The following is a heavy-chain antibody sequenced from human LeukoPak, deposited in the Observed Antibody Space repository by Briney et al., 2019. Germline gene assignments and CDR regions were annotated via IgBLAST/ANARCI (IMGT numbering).Heavy chain of an antibody. CDR1: GDSVSNNGAA. CDR3: AGDGYGDYYLHY. D-gene: IGHD2-21*02. CDR2: IYYRSKWNN. Sequence: SQTLSLTCAISGDSVSNNGAAWNWIRQSPWIGLYWLGKIYYRSKWNNDYAVSVKSRITISPDKYKNQFSLQLNSVAPEDTAVYYCAGDGYGDYYLHYWGQGTLVTVSS. J-gene: IGHJ4*02. V-gene: IGHV6-1*01.